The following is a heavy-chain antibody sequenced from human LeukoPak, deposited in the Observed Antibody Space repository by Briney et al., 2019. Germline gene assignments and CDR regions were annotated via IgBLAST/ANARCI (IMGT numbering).Heavy chain of an antibody. J-gene: IGHJ4*02. CDR2: IYPADSNT. V-gene: IGHV5-51*01. Sequence: GESLKISCKASGYSFTSYWIGWVRQMLGKGLEWMGIIYPADSNTRYSLSFQGQVTISADKSISTAYLQWSSLKASDTAMYYCATSSSGWPGFFDYWGQGTLVTVSS. CDR3: ATSSSGWPGFFDY. D-gene: IGHD6-19*01. CDR1: GYSFTSYW.